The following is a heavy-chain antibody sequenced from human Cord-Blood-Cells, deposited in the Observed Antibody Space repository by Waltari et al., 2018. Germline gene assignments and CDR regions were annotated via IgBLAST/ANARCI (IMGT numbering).Heavy chain of an antibody. CDR2: IYYSGST. J-gene: IGHJ4*02. Sequence: QVQLQESGPGLVKPSETLSLTCTVSGGSISSHYWSWIRQPPGKGLEWIGYIYYSGSTNYNPSLKSRVTISVDTSKNQFSLKLSSVTAADTAVYYCARVTGTRGYWGQGTLVTVSS. CDR1: GGSISSHY. V-gene: IGHV4-59*11. D-gene: IGHD1-7*01. CDR3: ARVTGTRGY.